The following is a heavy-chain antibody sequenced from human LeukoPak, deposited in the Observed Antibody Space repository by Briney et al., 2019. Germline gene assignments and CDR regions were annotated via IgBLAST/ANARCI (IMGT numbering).Heavy chain of an antibody. CDR1: GFTFSSYG. CDR2: ISYDRSNK. Sequence: RSGGSLRLSCAASGFTFSSYGMHWVRQAPGKGLEWVAVISYDRSNKYYADSVKGRFTISRDNSKNTLYLQMNSLRAEDTAVYYCAKDQWTLARELLLEGMWFGYWGQGTLVTVSS. CDR3: AKDQWTLARELLLEGMWFGY. V-gene: IGHV3-30*18. J-gene: IGHJ4*02. D-gene: IGHD1-26*01.